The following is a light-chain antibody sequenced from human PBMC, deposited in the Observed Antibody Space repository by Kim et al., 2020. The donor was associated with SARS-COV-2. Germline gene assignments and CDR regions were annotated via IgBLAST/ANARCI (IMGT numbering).Light chain of an antibody. CDR1: SSYVGIYDF. Sequence: QSDLTQPRSVSGSPGQSVAISCTGISSYVGIYDFVSWYQHHPGKAPRLLIYDINNRPSGVPDRFSGSKSGNTASLIISGLQADDEAHYYCCSYSANSVVLGGGTQLTVL. CDR3: CSYSANSVV. V-gene: IGLV2-11*01. J-gene: IGLJ2*01. CDR2: DIN.